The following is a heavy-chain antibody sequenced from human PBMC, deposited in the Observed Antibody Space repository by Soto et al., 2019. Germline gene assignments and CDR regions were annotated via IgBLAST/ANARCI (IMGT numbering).Heavy chain of an antibody. V-gene: IGHV4-59*08. CDR1: GGSISSYY. CDR3: ARRYYRYFDY. Sequence: QVQLQESGPRLVKPSETLSLTCTVSGGSISSYYWSWIRQPPGKGLEWIGYIYYSGSTNYNPSLKSRVTISVDTSKNQFSLKLSSVTAADTAVYYCARRYYRYFDYWGQGTLVTVSS. D-gene: IGHD3-10*01. CDR2: IYYSGST. J-gene: IGHJ4*02.